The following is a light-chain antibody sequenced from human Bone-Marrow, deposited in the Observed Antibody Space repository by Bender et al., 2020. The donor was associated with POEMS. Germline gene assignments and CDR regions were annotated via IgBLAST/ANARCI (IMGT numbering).Light chain of an antibody. CDR1: TSDVGAYNY. V-gene: IGLV2-14*03. CDR3: VAWDASLNGWV. CDR2: DVS. J-gene: IGLJ3*02. Sequence: QSALTQPASVSGSPGQSITISCTGTTSDVGAYNYVSWYQQHPGKAPKLMIYDVSSRPSGVSNRFSGSKSGTSASLAITGLQSDDEAIYFCVAWDASLNGWVFGGGTKLTVL.